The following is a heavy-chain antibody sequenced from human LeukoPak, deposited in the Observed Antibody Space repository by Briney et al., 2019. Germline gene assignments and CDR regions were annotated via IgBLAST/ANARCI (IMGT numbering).Heavy chain of an antibody. CDR1: GFTFSSYA. J-gene: IGHJ4*02. Sequence: GSPRLSCAASGFTFSSYAMHWVRQAPGKGLEWVAVISYDGSNKYYADSVQGRFTISRDNSKSTLCLQMNSLRAEDTAVYYCAKQLGYCSDGSCYFPYWGQGTLVTVSS. D-gene: IGHD2-15*01. V-gene: IGHV3-30-3*02. CDR3: AKQLGYCSDGSCYFPY. CDR2: ISYDGSNK.